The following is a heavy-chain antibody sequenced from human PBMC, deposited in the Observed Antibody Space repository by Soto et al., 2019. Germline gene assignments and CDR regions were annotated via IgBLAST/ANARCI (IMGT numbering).Heavy chain of an antibody. CDR2: MNPNSGNT. J-gene: IGHJ3*02. V-gene: IGHV1-8*01. CDR3: ARGFSVINWNTNAFDI. CDR1: GYTFTSYD. Sequence: ASVKVSCKASGYTFTSYDINWVRQATGQGLEWMGWMNPNSGNTGYAQKFQGRVTMTRNTSISTAYMELSSLRSEDTAVYYCARGFSVINWNTNAFDIWGQGTMVTVSS. D-gene: IGHD1-1*01.